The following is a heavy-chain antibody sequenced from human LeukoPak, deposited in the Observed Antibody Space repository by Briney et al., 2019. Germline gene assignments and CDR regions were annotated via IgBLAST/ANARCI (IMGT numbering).Heavy chain of an antibody. CDR3: ARDRGGSY. D-gene: IGHD3-10*01. V-gene: IGHV3-7*05. Sequence: PGGSLRLSCAASGLTFSGYWMSWVRQAPGKGLEWVATINQDGSEKYYVDSVKGRFTISRDNAKNSLYLEMNSLRAEATAIYYCARDRGGSYWGQGTLVTVSS. CDR1: GLTFSGYW. J-gene: IGHJ4*02. CDR2: INQDGSEK.